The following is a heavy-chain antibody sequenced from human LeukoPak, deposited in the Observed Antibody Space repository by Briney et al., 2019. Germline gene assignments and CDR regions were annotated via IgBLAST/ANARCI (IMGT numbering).Heavy chain of an antibody. J-gene: IGHJ4*02. D-gene: IGHD5-18*01. CDR2: INPNSGGT. CDR3: AKTSEIQLWPSYVDY. Sequence: ASVKVSCKASGYTFTDYYMHWVRQAPGQGLEWMGWINPNSGGTNYAQKFQGRVTMTRDTSISTVYMDLGRLRSDDTAVYYCAKTSEIQLWPSYVDYWGQGTLVTVSS. CDR1: GYTFTDYY. V-gene: IGHV1-2*02.